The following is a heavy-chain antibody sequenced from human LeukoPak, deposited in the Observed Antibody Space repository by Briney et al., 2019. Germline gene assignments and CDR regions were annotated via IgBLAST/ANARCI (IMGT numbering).Heavy chain of an antibody. CDR1: GGSFSGYY. D-gene: IGHD3-9*01. CDR3: ARRTTYFGWRPSESPSCFDY. CDR2: INHSGST. V-gene: IGHV4-34*01. Sequence: SETLSLTCAVYGGSFSGYYWSWIRQPPGKGLEWIGEINHSGSTYYNPSLKRRVTLSVDTSKNQFSLKLSSVTAADTAVYYCARRTTYFGWRPSESPSCFDYWGQGTLVTVSS. J-gene: IGHJ4*02.